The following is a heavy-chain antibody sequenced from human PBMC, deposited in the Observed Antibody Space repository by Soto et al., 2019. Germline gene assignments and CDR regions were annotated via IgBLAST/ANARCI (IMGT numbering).Heavy chain of an antibody. J-gene: IGHJ3*02. Sequence: LRLSCAASGFTFSSYSMNWVRQAPEKGLEWVSSISSSSSYMYYADSVKGRFTISRDNAKNSLYLQMNSLRAEDTAVYYCARSGVGVWSGAFDIWGQGTMVTVS. CDR3: ARSGVGVWSGAFDI. CDR1: GFTFSSYS. V-gene: IGHV3-21*01. CDR2: ISSSSSYM. D-gene: IGHD2-8*01.